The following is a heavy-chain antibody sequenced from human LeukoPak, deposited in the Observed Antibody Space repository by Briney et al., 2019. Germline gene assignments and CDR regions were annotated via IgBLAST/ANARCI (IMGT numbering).Heavy chain of an antibody. J-gene: IGHJ4*02. CDR1: GYTFTGYY. D-gene: IGHD6-19*01. CDR3: ARGTGYSSGWYVQEPPFDY. CDR2: INPNSGGT. V-gene: IGHV1-2*04. Sequence: GASVKVSCKASGYTFTGYYMHWVRQAPGQGLEWMGWINPNSGGTNYAQKFQGWVTMTRDTSISTAYMELSSLRSEDTAVYYCARGTGYSSGWYVQEPPFDYWGQGTLVTVSS.